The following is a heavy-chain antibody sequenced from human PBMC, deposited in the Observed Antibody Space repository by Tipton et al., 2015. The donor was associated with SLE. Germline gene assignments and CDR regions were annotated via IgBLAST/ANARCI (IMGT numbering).Heavy chain of an antibody. Sequence: TLSLTCTVSYDSISTYWWSWIRQPPGKGLEWIGYAYYRGNTNYNPPLKSRVSISIDTSKNQVSLKLSSVTAADTAVYYCAKFLLIGNRHSDAFDVWGQGTLVIVS. J-gene: IGHJ3*01. D-gene: IGHD1-20*01. CDR3: AKFLLIGNRHSDAFDV. V-gene: IGHV4-59*01. CDR1: YDSISTYW. CDR2: AYYRGNT.